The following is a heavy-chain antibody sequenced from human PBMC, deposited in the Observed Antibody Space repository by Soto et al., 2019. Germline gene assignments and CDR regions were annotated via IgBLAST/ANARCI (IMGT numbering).Heavy chain of an antibody. CDR1: GGSISSYY. Sequence: QVQLQESGPGLVKPSETLSLTCTVSGGSISSYYWSWIRQPPGKGLEWIGYIYYSGSTNYNPSLKSRVTISVDTSKNQFSLKLSSVTAADTAVYYCARERRWFDYDILTGYYNVKAFDIWGQGTMVTVSS. CDR3: ARERRWFDYDILTGYYNVKAFDI. CDR2: IYYSGST. V-gene: IGHV4-59*01. J-gene: IGHJ3*02. D-gene: IGHD3-9*01.